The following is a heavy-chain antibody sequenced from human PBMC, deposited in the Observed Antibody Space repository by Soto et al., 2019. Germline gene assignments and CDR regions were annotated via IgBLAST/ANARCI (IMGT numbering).Heavy chain of an antibody. CDR3: ARGRYGDY. CDR1: GYTFTSYG. CDR2: ISAHNGNT. D-gene: IGHD1-1*01. J-gene: IGHJ4*02. V-gene: IGHV1-18*01. Sequence: QVHLVQSGAEVKKPGASVKVSCKASGYTFTSYGITWVRQAPGQGLEWTGWISAHNGNTDYAQKLQGRVIVTRDTSTSTAYVELRSVRSDDTAVYYCARGRYGDYWGQGALVTVSS.